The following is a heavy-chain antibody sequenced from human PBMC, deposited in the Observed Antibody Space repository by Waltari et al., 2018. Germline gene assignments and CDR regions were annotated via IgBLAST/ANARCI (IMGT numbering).Heavy chain of an antibody. CDR2: INPNSGGT. CDR1: GYTFPGYH. CDR3: ALFGTETFDI. V-gene: IGHV1-2*02. D-gene: IGHD3-10*01. Sequence: QVQLVQSGAEVKKPGASVTVSCTASGYTFPGYHIHWVRQAPGQGLEWVGWINPNSGGTSLSQRFQDRVTMTRDTSISTAYLELSSLRSDDTAVYYCALFGTETFDIWGQGTMVTVSS. J-gene: IGHJ3*02.